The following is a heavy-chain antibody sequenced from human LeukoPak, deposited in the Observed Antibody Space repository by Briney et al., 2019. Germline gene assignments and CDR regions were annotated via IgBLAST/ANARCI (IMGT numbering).Heavy chain of an antibody. V-gene: IGHV1-46*01. D-gene: IGHD3-3*01. CDR3: ARAGETIFGAPNWFDP. J-gene: IGHJ5*02. CDR1: GYTFTSYY. Sequence: GASVKVSCKASGYTFTSYYMHWVRQAPGQGLEWMGIINPSGGSTSYAQKFQGRVTMTTDTSTSTAYTELRSLRSDDTAVYYCARAGETIFGAPNWFDPWGQGTLVTVSS. CDR2: INPSGGST.